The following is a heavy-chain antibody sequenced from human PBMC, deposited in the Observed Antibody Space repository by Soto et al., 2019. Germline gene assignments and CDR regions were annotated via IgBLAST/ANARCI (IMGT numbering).Heavy chain of an antibody. V-gene: IGHV4-30-2*01. CDR2: IYHSGST. CDR1: GGSISSGGYS. D-gene: IGHD2-15*01. CDR3: ARRQGRLYYYYYGMDV. J-gene: IGHJ6*02. Sequence: PSETLSLTCAVSGGSISSGGYSWSWIRQPPGKGLEWIGYIYHSGSTYYNPSLKSRVTISVDRSKNQFSPKLSSVTAADTAVYYCARRQGRLYYYYYGMDVWGQGTTVTVSS.